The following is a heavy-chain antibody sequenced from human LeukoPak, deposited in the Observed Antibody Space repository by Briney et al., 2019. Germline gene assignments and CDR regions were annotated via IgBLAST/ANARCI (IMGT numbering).Heavy chain of an antibody. J-gene: IGHJ3*02. Sequence: PGGSLRLSCAASGFTFSSYAIHWVRQAPGKGLEWVAVISYDGSNKYYADSVKGRFTISRDNPKKTLYLQMNSLRAEDTAVYYCARELEAFDIWGQGTMVTVSS. D-gene: IGHD3-3*01. CDR3: ARELEAFDI. CDR1: GFTFSSYA. V-gene: IGHV3-30*04. CDR2: ISYDGSNK.